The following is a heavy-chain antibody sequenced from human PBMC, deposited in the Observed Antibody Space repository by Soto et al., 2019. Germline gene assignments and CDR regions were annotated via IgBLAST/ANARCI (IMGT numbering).Heavy chain of an antibody. CDR3: ARDFDYDNAFDI. Sequence: SETLSLTCTVSDGSITSAAYYWSWIRQHPGKGLEWIGYIYYNGNTYYNPSLKSRVTISVDTSKYQFSLKLTSLSAADTAVYYCARDFDYDNAFDIWGQGTMVTVSS. J-gene: IGHJ3*02. CDR1: DGSITSAAYY. D-gene: IGHD3-9*01. CDR2: IYYNGNT. V-gene: IGHV4-31*03.